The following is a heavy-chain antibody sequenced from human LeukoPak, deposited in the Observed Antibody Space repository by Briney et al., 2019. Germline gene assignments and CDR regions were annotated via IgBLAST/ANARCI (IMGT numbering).Heavy chain of an antibody. V-gene: IGHV4-39*01. Sequence: PSETLSLTCTVSGGSISSGDYYWGWIRQSPGKGLEGIGNIYSSGSTYYNPSLKSRVTISMDTSENQFSLNLSSVTAADTAVYYCAGQLGTPTTSVVDYWGQGTLVTVSS. CDR2: IYSSGST. D-gene: IGHD1-7*01. CDR3: AGQLGTPTTSVVDY. CDR1: GGSISSGDYY. J-gene: IGHJ4*02.